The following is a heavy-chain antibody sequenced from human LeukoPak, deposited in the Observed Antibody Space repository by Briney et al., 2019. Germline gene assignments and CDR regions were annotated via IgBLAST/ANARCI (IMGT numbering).Heavy chain of an antibody. Sequence: GGSLRRSCAASGFTFSDYYISWIRQAPGKGLEWVSYISSSGSLIYYGDSVKGRFTISRDNAKNSVYLQMNSLRAEDTAVYYCARSAMVRGVIIPYFDYWGQGTLVTVS. CDR2: ISSSGSLI. J-gene: IGHJ4*02. D-gene: IGHD3-10*01. CDR1: GFTFSDYY. CDR3: ARSAMVRGVIIPYFDY. V-gene: IGHV3-11*01.